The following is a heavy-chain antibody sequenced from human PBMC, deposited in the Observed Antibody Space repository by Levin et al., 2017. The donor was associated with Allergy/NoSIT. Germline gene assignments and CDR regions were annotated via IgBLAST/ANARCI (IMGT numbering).Heavy chain of an antibody. D-gene: IGHD2-15*01. CDR1: GGSISSYY. J-gene: IGHJ3*02. Sequence: SETLSLTCTVSGGSISSYYWSWIRQPPGKGLEWIGYIYYSGSTNYNPSLKSRVTISVDTSKNQFSLKLSSVTAADTAVYYCGRGCSGGSCYGDAFDIWGQGTMVTVSS. V-gene: IGHV4-59*01. CDR2: IYYSGST. CDR3: GRGCSGGSCYGDAFDI.